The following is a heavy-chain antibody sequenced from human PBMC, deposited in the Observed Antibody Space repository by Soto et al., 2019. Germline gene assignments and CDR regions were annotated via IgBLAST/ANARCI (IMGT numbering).Heavy chain of an antibody. V-gene: IGHV4-59*01. Sequence: SETLSLPCTVSGGSISSYYWRWIRQPPGKGLEWIGYIYYSGSTNYNPSLKSRVTISVDTSKNQFSLKLSSVTAADTAVYYCATDFDWKDVLRYWGQGTLVTVSS. J-gene: IGHJ4*02. CDR1: GGSISSYY. CDR2: IYYSGST. D-gene: IGHD3-9*01. CDR3: ATDFDWKDVLRY.